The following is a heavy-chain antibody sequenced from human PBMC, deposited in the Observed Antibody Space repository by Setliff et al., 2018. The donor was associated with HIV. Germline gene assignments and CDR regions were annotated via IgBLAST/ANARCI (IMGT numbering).Heavy chain of an antibody. CDR2: ISPDNGDT. Sequence: ASVKVSCKASGYTFTGYYMHWVRQAPGQGLEWMGWISPDNGDTKIPQRFRGRVTMTRDTSISTAYMELSSLRSEDTAVYYCARDWSMTSRESNWFDPWGQGTLVTVS. D-gene: IGHD6-6*01. CDR3: ARDWSMTSRESNWFDP. CDR1: GYTFTGYY. J-gene: IGHJ5*02. V-gene: IGHV1-2*02.